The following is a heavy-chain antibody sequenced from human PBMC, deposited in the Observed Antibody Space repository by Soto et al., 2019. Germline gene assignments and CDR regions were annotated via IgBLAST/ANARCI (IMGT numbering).Heavy chain of an antibody. D-gene: IGHD3-22*01. CDR1: GGSISSYY. J-gene: IGHJ5*02. CDR3: ARDYYDSSGYLNWFDL. Sequence: PSETLSLTCTVSGGSISSYYWSWIRQPPGKGLEWIGYIYYSGSTNYNPSLKSRVTISVDTSKNQFSLKLSSVTAADTAVYYCARDYYDSSGYLNWFDLWGQGTLVTVSS. V-gene: IGHV4-59*01. CDR2: IYYSGST.